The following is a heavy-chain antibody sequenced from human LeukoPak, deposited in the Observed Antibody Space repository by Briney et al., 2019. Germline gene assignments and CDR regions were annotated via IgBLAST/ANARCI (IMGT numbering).Heavy chain of an antibody. Sequence: GASVKVSCKASGYTFTSYYIHWVRQAPGQGLERMAWMNPNSGGTSYAQKFQGRVTMTRDTSINTAYMELSRLRFDDTAVYYCARNKEGKSLDYWGQGTLVTVSS. V-gene: IGHV1-2*02. CDR2: MNPNSGGT. J-gene: IGHJ4*02. CDR1: GYTFTSYY. CDR3: ARNKEGKSLDY.